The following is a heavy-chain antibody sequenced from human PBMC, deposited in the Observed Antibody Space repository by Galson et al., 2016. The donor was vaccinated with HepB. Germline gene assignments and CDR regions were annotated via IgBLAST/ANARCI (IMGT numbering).Heavy chain of an antibody. J-gene: IGHJ4*02. Sequence: SLRLSCAASGFIYSSYGLHWVRQAPGKGLVWLAVIWNDGSKTEYADSVRGRFAISRDTSKNTLYLQMDSLTAEDTAVYYCAREVVQDYLWGSYRYDGRAGLGRWGRGTLVAVSS. D-gene: IGHD3-16*02. CDR3: AREVVQDYLWGSYRYDGRAGLGR. CDR2: IWNDGSKT. CDR1: GFIYSSYG. V-gene: IGHV3-33*01.